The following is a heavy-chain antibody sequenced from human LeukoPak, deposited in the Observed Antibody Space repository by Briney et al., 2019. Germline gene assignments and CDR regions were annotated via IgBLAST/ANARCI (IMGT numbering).Heavy chain of an antibody. CDR3: ARDYPEYYYGSGSYPAFDY. Sequence: SVKVSCKASGGTFSSYAISWVRQAPGQGLEWMGRIIPILGIANYAQKLQGRVTMTTDTSTSTAYMELRSLRSDDTAVYYCARDYPEYYYGSGSYPAFDYWGQGTLVTVSS. CDR2: IIPILGIA. CDR1: GGTFSSYA. V-gene: IGHV1-69*04. D-gene: IGHD3-10*01. J-gene: IGHJ4*02.